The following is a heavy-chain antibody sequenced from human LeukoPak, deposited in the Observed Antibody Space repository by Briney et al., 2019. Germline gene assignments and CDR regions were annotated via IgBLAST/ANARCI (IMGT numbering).Heavy chain of an antibody. D-gene: IGHD2-8*01. Sequence: PSETLSLTCTVSGGSISSSSYYWGWIRQPPGKGLEWIGSIYYSGSTYYNPSLKSRVTISVDTSKNQFSLKLSSVTAADTAVYYCANTYSPYCTNGVCYPAYYYYHYMDVWGKGTTVTVSS. CDR1: GGSISSSSYY. CDR2: IYYSGST. CDR3: ANTYSPYCTNGVCYPAYYYYHYMDV. V-gene: IGHV4-39*07. J-gene: IGHJ6*03.